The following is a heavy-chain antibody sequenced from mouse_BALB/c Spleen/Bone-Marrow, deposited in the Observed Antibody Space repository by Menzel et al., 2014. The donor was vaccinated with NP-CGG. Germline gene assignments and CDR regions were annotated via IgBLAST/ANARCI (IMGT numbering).Heavy chain of an antibody. Sequence: EVHLVESGGGLVQPGGSLKLSCAASGFDFSSYWMSWVRQAPGKGLEWIGEINPDSNTINYTPSLKDKFIISRDNAKNPLYLQMSKVRSEDTALYYGARLGYYGWFAYWGQGTLVTVSA. D-gene: IGHD2-3*01. J-gene: IGHJ3*01. V-gene: IGHV4-1*02. CDR3: ARLGYYGWFAY. CDR2: INPDSNTI. CDR1: GFDFSSYW.